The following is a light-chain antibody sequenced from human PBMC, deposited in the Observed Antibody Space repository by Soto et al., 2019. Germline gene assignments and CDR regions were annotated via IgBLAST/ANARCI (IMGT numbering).Light chain of an antibody. J-gene: IGKJ1*01. CDR1: QSVSSSY. V-gene: IGKV3-15*01. CDR3: QQYNNWPPVT. Sequence: EVVLTQSPAALSLSPGERATLSCRAIQSVSSSYLAWYQQKPGQAPRLLIYGASTRATGIPARFSGSGSGTEFTLTISSLQSEDFAVYYCQQYNNWPPVTFGQGTKVDI. CDR2: GAS.